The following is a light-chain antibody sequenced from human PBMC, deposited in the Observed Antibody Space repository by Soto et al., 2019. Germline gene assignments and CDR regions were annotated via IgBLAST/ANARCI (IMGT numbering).Light chain of an antibody. CDR2: AAS. CDR3: LQHNVYPFS. Sequence: DIQMTQSPSSLSASVGDRVTITCRASQDIRTDLGWYQQIPGKAPRRLIYAASSLQSGVPSRFSGSGSGTEFTLTISSLQPEDCASYYCLQHNVYPFSFGQGTKLDIK. CDR1: QDIRTD. V-gene: IGKV1-17*01. J-gene: IGKJ2*03.